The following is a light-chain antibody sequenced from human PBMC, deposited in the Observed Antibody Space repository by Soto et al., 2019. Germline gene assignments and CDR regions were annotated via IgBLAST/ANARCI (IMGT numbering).Light chain of an antibody. CDR3: SSYAGSTNFYV. V-gene: IGLV2-8*01. Sequence: SVLTQPRSVSGSPGQSVTISCTGSSSDVGAYEYVSWYQQHPSKAPKLILYEVTKRPSGVPDRFSGSKSGNTASLTVSALQAEDEAAYYCSSYAGSTNFYVFGTGTKVTVL. J-gene: IGLJ1*01. CDR1: SSDVGAYEY. CDR2: EVT.